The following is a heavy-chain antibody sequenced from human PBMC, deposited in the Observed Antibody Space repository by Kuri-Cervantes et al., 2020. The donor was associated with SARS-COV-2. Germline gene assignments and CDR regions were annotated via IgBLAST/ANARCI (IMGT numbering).Heavy chain of an antibody. CDR2: ITRSSVYI. Sequence: GGSLRLSCVASGFTFSAYTLNWVRQAPGKGLEWVSSITRSSVYISYADSLKGRFTISRDNAKNSLYLQMNSLRAEDTAVYYCAKVYDFWSGYPIDFDYWGQGTLVTVSS. V-gene: IGHV3-21*04. J-gene: IGHJ4*02. D-gene: IGHD3-3*01. CDR1: GFTFSAYT. CDR3: AKVYDFWSGYPIDFDY.